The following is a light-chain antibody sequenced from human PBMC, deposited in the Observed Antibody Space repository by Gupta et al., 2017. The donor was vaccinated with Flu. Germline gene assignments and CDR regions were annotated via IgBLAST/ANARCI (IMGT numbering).Light chain of an antibody. J-gene: IGLJ1*01. CDR1: SSNIGSNT. CDR3: AEWDDSLNGYV. V-gene: IGLV1-44*01. Sequence: QSVLTQPPSASGTPGQRVTISCSGSSSNIGSNTVNWYQQLPGTAPKLLIYSNNQRPSGVPDRFSGSKSGTSASLDISGLQSEDEADDYCAEWDDSLNGYVFGTGTKVTVI. CDR2: SNN.